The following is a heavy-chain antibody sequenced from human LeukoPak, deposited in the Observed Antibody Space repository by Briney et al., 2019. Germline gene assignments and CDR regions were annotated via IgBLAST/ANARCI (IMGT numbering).Heavy chain of an antibody. CDR2: IKQDGTER. J-gene: IGHJ5*02. V-gene: IGHV3-7*01. Sequence: PGGSLRLSCAASGFTFSVYEMHWVRQAPGKGLEWVANIKQDGTERYYVDSVKGRFTISRDNAKNSLYLQMNGLRADDTATYYCARGATDTTRWFDPWGQGTLVTVSS. D-gene: IGHD1-7*01. CDR1: GFTFSVYE. CDR3: ARGATDTTRWFDP.